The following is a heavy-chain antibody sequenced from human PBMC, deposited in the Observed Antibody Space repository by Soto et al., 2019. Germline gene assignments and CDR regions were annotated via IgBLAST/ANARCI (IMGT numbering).Heavy chain of an antibody. Sequence: AESLKISCKGSGYSFTSYWIGWVRPMPGKGLEWMGIIYPGDSDTRYSPSFQGQVTISADKSISTAYLQWSSLKASDTAMYYCARTSAAGKYYYGMDVWGQGTTVTVSS. CDR1: GYSFTSYW. D-gene: IGHD6-13*01. CDR2: IYPGDSDT. V-gene: IGHV5-51*01. CDR3: ARTSAAGKYYYGMDV. J-gene: IGHJ6*02.